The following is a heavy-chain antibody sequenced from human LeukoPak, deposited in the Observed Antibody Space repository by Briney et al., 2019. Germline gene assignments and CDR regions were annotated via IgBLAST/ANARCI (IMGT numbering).Heavy chain of an antibody. CDR2: IIPIFGTA. CDR1: GGTFSSYA. Sequence: SVKVSCTASGGTFSSYAISWVRQAPGQGLEWMGGIIPIFGTANYAQKFQGRVTITADESTSTAYMELSSLRSEDTAVYYCARDERRLGYFDYWGQGTLVTVSS. V-gene: IGHV1-69*13. CDR3: ARDERRLGYFDY. D-gene: IGHD1-1*01. J-gene: IGHJ4*02.